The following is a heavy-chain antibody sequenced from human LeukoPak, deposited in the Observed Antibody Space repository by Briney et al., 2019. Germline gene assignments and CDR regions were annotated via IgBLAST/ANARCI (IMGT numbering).Heavy chain of an antibody. V-gene: IGHV4-59*01. D-gene: IGHD6-19*01. CDR1: GGSISSYY. CDR3: ARGAYSSGWYYFDY. J-gene: IGHJ4*02. CDR2: IYYSGST. Sequence: SETLSLTCTVSGGSISSYYWSWIRQPSGKGLEWIGYIYYSGSTNYNPSLKSRVTISVDTSKNQFSLKLSSVTAADTAVYYCARGAYSSGWYYFDYWGQGTLVTVSS.